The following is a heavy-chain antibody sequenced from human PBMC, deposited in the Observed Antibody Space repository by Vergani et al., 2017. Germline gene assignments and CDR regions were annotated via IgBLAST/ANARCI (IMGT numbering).Heavy chain of an antibody. CDR3: ARAPYSSSSARFDP. Sequence: EVQLVESGGGLVQPGRSLRLSCAASGFTFDDYAMHWVRQAPGKGLEWVSGISWNSGSIGYADSVKGRFTISRDNAKNSLYLQMNSLRAEDTALYYCARAPYSSSSARFDPWGQGTLVTVSS. J-gene: IGHJ5*02. CDR2: ISWNSGSI. V-gene: IGHV3-9*01. D-gene: IGHD6-13*01. CDR1: GFTFDDYA.